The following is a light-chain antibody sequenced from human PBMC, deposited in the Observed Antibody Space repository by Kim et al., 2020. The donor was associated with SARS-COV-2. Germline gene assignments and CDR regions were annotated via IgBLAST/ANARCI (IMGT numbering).Light chain of an antibody. V-gene: IGKV1-5*03. CDR3: QQYQSYAVT. J-gene: IGKJ4*01. CDR1: QSISSW. CDR2: KAS. Sequence: ASVGDRVTITCRASQSISSWLAWYQQKPEKAPNLLIYKASTLESGVPSRFSGSGSGTEFTLTISSLQPDDFATYYCQQYQSYAVTFGGGTKVEIK.